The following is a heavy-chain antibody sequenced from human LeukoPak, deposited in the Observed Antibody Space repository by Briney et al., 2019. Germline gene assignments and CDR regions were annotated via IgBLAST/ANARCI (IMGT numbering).Heavy chain of an antibody. J-gene: IGHJ6*02. CDR2: ISSSSSYI. V-gene: IGHV3-21*01. CDR1: GFTFSSYS. D-gene: IGHD3-3*01. Sequence: GGSLRLSCAASGFTFSSYSMTWVRQAPGKGLEWVSSISSSSSYIYYADSVKGRFTISRDNAKNSLYLRMNSLRAEDTAVYYCARAPHYDFWSGPLVADGMDVWGQGTTVTVSS. CDR3: ARAPHYDFWSGPLVADGMDV.